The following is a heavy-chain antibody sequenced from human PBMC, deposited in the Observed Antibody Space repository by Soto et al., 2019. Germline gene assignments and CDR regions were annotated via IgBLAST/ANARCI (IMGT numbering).Heavy chain of an antibody. CDR2: IITMFNTA. V-gene: IGHV1-69*01. D-gene: IGHD6-19*01. Sequence: QVQLVQSGAEITKPASSVKVSCKASGGSDVFNNYPVSWVRQAPGQGLEWMGAIITMFNTADYAQRFLGRVTITADEFTRTVYMELTSLTSDDKAVYYCARHYPTAVSGAVWFDTWGQGTLVTVSS. CDR1: GGSDVFNNYP. J-gene: IGHJ5*02. CDR3: ARHYPTAVSGAVWFDT.